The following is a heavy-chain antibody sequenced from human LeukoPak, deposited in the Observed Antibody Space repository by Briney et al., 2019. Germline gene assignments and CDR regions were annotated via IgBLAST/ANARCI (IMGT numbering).Heavy chain of an antibody. D-gene: IGHD3-16*01. CDR1: GGSISSYY. Sequence: SETLSLTCTVSGGSISSYYWSWIRQPPGKGLDWNGHIYSSGSTNNNPSVKSRVTISVDTTKNQFSLKLRSVTAADTSVYYCASDVSRGDMRFYPWGQGTLVTVSS. CDR2: IYSSGST. J-gene: IGHJ5*02. V-gene: IGHV4-59*01. CDR3: ASDVSRGDMRFYP.